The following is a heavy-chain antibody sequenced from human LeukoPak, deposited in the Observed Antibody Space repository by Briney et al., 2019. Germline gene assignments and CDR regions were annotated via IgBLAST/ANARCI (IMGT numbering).Heavy chain of an antibody. V-gene: IGHV3-66*02. J-gene: IGHJ6*03. CDR2: IYSGGST. CDR1: GFTVSSNY. CDR3: ARWSSSNLKADRYMDV. D-gene: IGHD6-13*01. Sequence: GGSLRLSCAASGFTVSSNYMSWVRQAPGKGLEWVSVIYSGGSTYYADSVKGRFTISRDNSKNTLYLQMNSLRAEDTAVYYCARWSSSNLKADRYMDVWGKGTTVTVSS.